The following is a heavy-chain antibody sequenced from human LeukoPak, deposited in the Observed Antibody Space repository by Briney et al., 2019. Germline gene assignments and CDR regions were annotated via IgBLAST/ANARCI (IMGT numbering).Heavy chain of an antibody. CDR3: ARGGTICSGGDCYLNWLDP. Sequence: ASVTVSCKASGYTFSGYYMHWVRQAPGQGLEWMGWINPNTGGTNYQGRVTMTRDTSISTAYMDLSRLTSDDTAVYYCARGGTICSGGDCYLNWLDPWGQGTLVTVSS. D-gene: IGHD2-21*02. CDR1: GYTFSGYY. CDR2: INPNTGGT. V-gene: IGHV1-2*02. J-gene: IGHJ5*02.